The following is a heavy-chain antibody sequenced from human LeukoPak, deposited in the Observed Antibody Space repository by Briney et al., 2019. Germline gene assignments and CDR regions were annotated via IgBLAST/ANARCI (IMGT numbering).Heavy chain of an antibody. J-gene: IGHJ4*02. CDR3: ASRGTNYGDYFERSY. D-gene: IGHD4-17*01. Sequence: ASVKVSCKASGYTFTSYDINWVRQATGQGLEWMGWMNPNSGYTVYAQRFQGRVTMTRNTSISTAYMELSSLRSEDTAVYFCASRGTNYGDYFERSYWGQGTLVTVSS. V-gene: IGHV1-8*01. CDR1: GYTFTSYD. CDR2: MNPNSGYT.